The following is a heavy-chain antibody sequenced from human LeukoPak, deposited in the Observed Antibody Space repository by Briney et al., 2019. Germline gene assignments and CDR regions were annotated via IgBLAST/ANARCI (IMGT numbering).Heavy chain of an antibody. Sequence: GGSLRLSCAASGFTFSSYHMNWVRQAPGKWLEWVSSITSSSSYIYYADSWKGRFTISGDNGKNSSDLHMNSRRAEDTGIYYCARDRKSRIVGVLQHYLDYWGQGTLVTVSS. CDR2: ITSSSSYI. J-gene: IGHJ4*02. D-gene: IGHD1-26*01. CDR3: ARDRKSRIVGVLQHYLDY. V-gene: IGHV3-21*01. CDR1: GFTFSSYH.